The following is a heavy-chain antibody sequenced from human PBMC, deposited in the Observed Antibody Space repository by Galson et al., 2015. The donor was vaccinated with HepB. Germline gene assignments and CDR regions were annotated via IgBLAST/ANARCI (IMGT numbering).Heavy chain of an antibody. V-gene: IGHV3-7*03. Sequence: SLRLSCAASGFTFSSYWMSWVHQAPGTGLERVANIKQDGSENYYVDSVKGRFPISRDNAKNSLYLQMNSLRVEDTAVYYCARAYYSGSWYGWYFDYWGQGTLVTVSS. CDR3: ARAYYSGSWYGWYFDY. CDR2: IKQDGSEN. D-gene: IGHD6-13*01. J-gene: IGHJ4*02. CDR1: GFTFSSYW.